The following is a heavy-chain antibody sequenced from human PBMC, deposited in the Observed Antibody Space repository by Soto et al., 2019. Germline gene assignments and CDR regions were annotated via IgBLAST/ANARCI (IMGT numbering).Heavy chain of an antibody. CDR3: ARGAISNRLPRFQH. D-gene: IGHD4-17*01. Sequence: QVQLQQWGAGLLKPSETLSLTCAVYGGSFSGYYWSWIRQPPGKGLEWIGEINHSGSTNYNPSLKSRVPISVHTSKNQFSLKLSSVTAADTAVYYCARGAISNRLPRFQHWGQGTLVTVSS. J-gene: IGHJ1*01. CDR2: INHSGST. CDR1: GGSFSGYY. V-gene: IGHV4-34*01.